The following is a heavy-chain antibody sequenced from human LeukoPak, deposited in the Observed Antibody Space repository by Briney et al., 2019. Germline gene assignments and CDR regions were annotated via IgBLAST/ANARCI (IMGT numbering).Heavy chain of an antibody. D-gene: IGHD6-19*01. CDR1: GGSISSYY. CDR3: ARNAMAVAGLFDY. Sequence: SETLSLTCTVSGGSISSYYWSWLRQPPGKGLEWIGYIYYSGSTNYNPSLKSRVTISVDTSKNQFSLKLSSVTAADTAVYYCARNAMAVAGLFDYWGQGTLVTVSS. CDR2: IYYSGST. V-gene: IGHV4-59*08. J-gene: IGHJ4*02.